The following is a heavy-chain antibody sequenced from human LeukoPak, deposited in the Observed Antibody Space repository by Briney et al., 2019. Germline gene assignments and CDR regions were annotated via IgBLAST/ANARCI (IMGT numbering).Heavy chain of an antibody. Sequence: GGSLRLSCAASGFTFSGSALHWVRQAPGKGLEWVAVISYDGSNKYYADSVKGRFTISRDNSKNTLYLQMNSLRAEDTAVYYCAREGYCSGGSCYSGEDYMDVWGKGTTVTVSS. J-gene: IGHJ6*03. V-gene: IGHV3-30*04. CDR1: GFTFSGSA. CDR3: AREGYCSGGSCYSGEDYMDV. D-gene: IGHD2-15*01. CDR2: ISYDGSNK.